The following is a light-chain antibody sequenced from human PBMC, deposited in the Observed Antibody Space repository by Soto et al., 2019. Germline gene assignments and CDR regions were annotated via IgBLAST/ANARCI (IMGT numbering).Light chain of an antibody. Sequence: QSVLTQPASVSGSPGQSITISCTGTSSDVGGYNYVSWYQQHPGKAPKLMIYDVSNRPSGVSNRFSGSKSGNTASLTISGLQAEHEADYYCSSYKRSSTLEVFGTGTKVTVL. CDR3: SSYKRSSTLEV. J-gene: IGLJ1*01. CDR1: SSDVGGYNY. V-gene: IGLV2-14*01. CDR2: DVS.